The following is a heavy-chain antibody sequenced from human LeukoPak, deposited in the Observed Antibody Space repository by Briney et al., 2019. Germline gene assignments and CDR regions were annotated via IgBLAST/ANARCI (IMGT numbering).Heavy chain of an antibody. CDR1: GGTFSSYA. CDR2: IIPIFGTA. V-gene: IGHV1-69*01. J-gene: IGHJ4*02. Sequence: ASVKVSCKASGGTFSSYAISWVRQAPGQGLEWMGGIIPIFGTANYAQKFQGRVTITADESTSTAYMELSSLRSEDTAVYYCARDIRIGYYSSGWENWGQGTLVTVSS. CDR3: ARDIRIGYYSSGWEN. D-gene: IGHD6-19*01.